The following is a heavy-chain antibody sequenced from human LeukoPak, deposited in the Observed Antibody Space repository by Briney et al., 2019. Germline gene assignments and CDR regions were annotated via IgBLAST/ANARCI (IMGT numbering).Heavy chain of an antibody. CDR2: ISGSGGST. Sequence: PGGSLRLSCAASGFTFSSYAMSWVRQAPGKGLEWVSAISGSGGSTYYADSVKGRFTISRDNSKNTLYLQMNSLRAEDTAVYYCAKSLGHTYYYGSGSYSLVDYWGQGTLVTVSS. CDR3: AKSLGHTYYYGSGSYSLVDY. V-gene: IGHV3-23*01. D-gene: IGHD3-10*01. J-gene: IGHJ4*02. CDR1: GFTFSSYA.